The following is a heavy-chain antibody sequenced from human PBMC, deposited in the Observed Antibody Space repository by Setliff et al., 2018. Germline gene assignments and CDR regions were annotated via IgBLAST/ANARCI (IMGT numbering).Heavy chain of an antibody. Sequence: KASETLSLTCDIHGGAVSGFYWSWIRQTPGKDLEWIGEISHNGRVSSSPSLKSRVTISVDRAKNHFSLKLTSVTAADTAMYYCARSRYYDSSGNNYGLDYWGQGTLVTVSS. D-gene: IGHD3-22*01. J-gene: IGHJ4*02. CDR1: GGAVSGFY. CDR3: ARSRYYDSSGNNYGLDY. CDR2: ISHNGRV. V-gene: IGHV4-34*01.